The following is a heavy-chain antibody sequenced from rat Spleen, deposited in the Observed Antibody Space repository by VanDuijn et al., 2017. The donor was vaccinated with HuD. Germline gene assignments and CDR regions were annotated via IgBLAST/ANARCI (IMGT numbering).Heavy chain of an antibody. CDR3: ATHGTMAARSGYYFDS. V-gene: IGHV5S13*01. D-gene: IGHD1-2*01. CDR2: ISTSGGST. J-gene: IGHJ2*01. Sequence: EVQLVESGGGLVQPGRSLKLSCAASGFTFSNYGMAWVRQAPTKGLEWVASISTSGGSTYYRDSVKGRFTISRDNAKSTLYLQMDSLRSEDTATYYCATHGTMAARSGYYFDSWGQGVMVTVSS. CDR1: GFTFSNYG.